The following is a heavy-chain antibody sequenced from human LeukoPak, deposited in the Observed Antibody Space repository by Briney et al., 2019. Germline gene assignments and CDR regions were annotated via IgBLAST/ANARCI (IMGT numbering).Heavy chain of an antibody. CDR1: GFTFSRYT. CDR3: ARGVVTAYAAFDS. Sequence: GGSLRLSCAASGFTFSRYTLHWVRQAPGKGLEWVSMISFDGSTKDYADSVKGRFTISRDNSKNTLDLQMTSLRTEDTAVYYCARGVVTAYAAFDSWGQGALVTVSS. D-gene: IGHD2-21*02. V-gene: IGHV3-30-3*01. J-gene: IGHJ4*02. CDR2: ISFDGSTK.